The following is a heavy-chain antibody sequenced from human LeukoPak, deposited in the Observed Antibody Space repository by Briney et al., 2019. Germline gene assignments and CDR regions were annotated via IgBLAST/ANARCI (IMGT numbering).Heavy chain of an antibody. CDR1: GFTFSSYW. V-gene: IGHV3-74*01. Sequence: GGSLRLSCAASGFTFSSYWTHWVRQAPGKGLVWVSRINSDGSSTSYADSVKGRFTISRDNAKNTLYLQMNSLRAEDTAVYYCARDAGWGYYGLWGQGTPVTVSS. D-gene: IGHD3-10*01. CDR2: INSDGSST. J-gene: IGHJ4*02. CDR3: ARDAGWGYYGL.